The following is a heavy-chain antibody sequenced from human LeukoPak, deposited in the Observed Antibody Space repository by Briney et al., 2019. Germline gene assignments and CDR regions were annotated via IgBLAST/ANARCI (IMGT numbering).Heavy chain of an antibody. J-gene: IGHJ4*02. CDR3: AMCRGYYYGSGSKYDFDY. CDR1: GGSISSGDYY. Sequence: SETLSLTCTVSGGSISSGDYYWSWIRQPPGKGLEWIGYIYYSGSTYYNPSLKSRVTISVDTSKNQFSLKLSSVTAADTAVYYCAMCRGYYYGSGSKYDFDYWGQGTLVTVSS. CDR2: IYYSGST. D-gene: IGHD3-10*01. V-gene: IGHV4-30-4*01.